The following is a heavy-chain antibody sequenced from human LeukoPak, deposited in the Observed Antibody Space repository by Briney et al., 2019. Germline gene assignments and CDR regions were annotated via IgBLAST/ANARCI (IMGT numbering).Heavy chain of an antibody. CDR3: ATQLHYYDSSDYYNY. J-gene: IGHJ4*02. Sequence: ASVKVSCKASGYTFTNYGFAWVRQAPGQGLEWMGWISAYNGNTNYAQKIQGRVTMTTDTSTSTAYMELRSLRSDDTAVYYCATQLHYYDSSDYYNYWGQGTLVTVSS. D-gene: IGHD3-22*01. CDR1: GYTFTNYG. CDR2: ISAYNGNT. V-gene: IGHV1-18*01.